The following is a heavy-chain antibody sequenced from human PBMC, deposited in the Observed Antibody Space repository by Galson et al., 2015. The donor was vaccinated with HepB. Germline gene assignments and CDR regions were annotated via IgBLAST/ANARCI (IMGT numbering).Heavy chain of an antibody. CDR1: GFTFSSYG. Sequence: LRLSCAASGFTFSSYGMHWVRQAPGKGLQWVAFIRSDESQQFYGDSVKGRFTISRDNFKNTLYLQLKSLTAEDTAVYYCAKDRSGFYASGSSDYWGQGTVVTVSS. V-gene: IGHV3-30*02. D-gene: IGHD3-10*01. CDR2: IRSDESQQ. CDR3: AKDRSGFYASGSSDY. J-gene: IGHJ4*02.